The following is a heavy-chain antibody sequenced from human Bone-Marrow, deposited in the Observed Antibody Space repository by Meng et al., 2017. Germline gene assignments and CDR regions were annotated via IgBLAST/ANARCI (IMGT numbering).Heavy chain of an antibody. CDR2: IAYDGSNK. CDR3: ASAGSSAYDAFDI. Sequence: GESLKISCAASGFTFSSYAMHWVRQAPGKGLEWVAVIAYDGSNKYYADSVKGPFTISRDNSKNTLYLQMNSLRAEDTAVYYCASAGSSAYDAFDIWGQGTTVTVSS. D-gene: IGHD2-2*01. V-gene: IGHV3-30*04. J-gene: IGHJ3*02. CDR1: GFTFSSYA.